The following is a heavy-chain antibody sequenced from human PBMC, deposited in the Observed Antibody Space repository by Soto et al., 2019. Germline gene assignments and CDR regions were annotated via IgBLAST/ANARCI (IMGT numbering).Heavy chain of an antibody. V-gene: IGHV1-8*01. CDR1: GYTFTSYD. CDR2: MNPNSGNT. CDR3: ARCPREGSSSWYNWFDP. J-gene: IGHJ5*02. Sequence: ASVKVSCKASGYTFTSYDINWVRQATGQGLEWMGWMNPNSGNTGYAQKFQGRVTMTRNTSISTAFMELSSLRSEDTAVSYCARCPREGSSSWYNWFDPWGQGTLVTVSS. D-gene: IGHD6-13*01.